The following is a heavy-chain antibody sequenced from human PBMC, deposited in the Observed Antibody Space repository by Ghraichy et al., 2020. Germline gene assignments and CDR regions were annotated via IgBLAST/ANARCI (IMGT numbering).Heavy chain of an antibody. CDR1: GFTVSSNY. CDR2: IYSGGST. CDR3: ARSIVVPAESWFDP. Sequence: GGSLRLSCAASGFTVSSNYMSWVRQAPGKGLEWVSVIYSGGSTYYADSVKGRFTISRDNSKNTLYLQMNSLRAEDTAVYYCARSIVVPAESWFDPWGQGTLVTVSS. J-gene: IGHJ5*02. V-gene: IGHV3-53*01. D-gene: IGHD2-2*01.